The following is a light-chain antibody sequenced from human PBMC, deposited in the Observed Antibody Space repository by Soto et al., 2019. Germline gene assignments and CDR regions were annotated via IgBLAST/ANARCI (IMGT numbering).Light chain of an antibody. CDR1: QSVSSN. Sequence: EIVMTQSPATLSVSPGERATLSCRASQSVSSNLAWYQQKPGQAPRLLIYGASTRATGIPARFSGSGSGTEFTLTNSSLHSEDFAVYYCQQYNNWPQTFGQGTKVEIK. CDR2: GAS. CDR3: QQYNNWPQT. J-gene: IGKJ1*01. V-gene: IGKV3-15*01.